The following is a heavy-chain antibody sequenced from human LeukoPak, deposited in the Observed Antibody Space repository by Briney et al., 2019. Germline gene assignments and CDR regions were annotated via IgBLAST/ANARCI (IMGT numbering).Heavy chain of an antibody. V-gene: IGHV1-69*05. CDR3: ARLGYCSGGSCPNFDY. Sequence: SVKVSCKASGYTFSNYEINWVRQAPGQGLEWMGRIIPIFGTANYAQKFQGRVTITTDESTSTAYMELSSLRSEDTAVYYCARLGYCSGGSCPNFDYWGQGTLVTVSS. D-gene: IGHD2-15*01. CDR2: IIPIFGTA. J-gene: IGHJ4*02. CDR1: GYTFSNYE.